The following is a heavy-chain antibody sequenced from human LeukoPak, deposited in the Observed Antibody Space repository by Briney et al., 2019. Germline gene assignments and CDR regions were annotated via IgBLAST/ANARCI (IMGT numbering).Heavy chain of an antibody. V-gene: IGHV1-69*01. Sequence: SVKVSCKASGGTFSSYAISWVRQAPGQGLEWMGGIIPILGTANYAQKFQGRVTITADESTSTAYMELSSLRSEDTAVYYCARAESVAGNFDYWGQGTLVTVFS. CDR3: ARAESVAGNFDY. D-gene: IGHD6-19*01. CDR1: GGTFSSYA. J-gene: IGHJ4*02. CDR2: IIPILGTA.